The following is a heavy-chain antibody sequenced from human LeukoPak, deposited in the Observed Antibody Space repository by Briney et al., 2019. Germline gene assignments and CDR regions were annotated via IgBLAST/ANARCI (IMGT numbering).Heavy chain of an antibody. J-gene: IGHJ6*03. V-gene: IGHV4-59*11. Sequence: TSETLSLTCTVSGGSISSHYWSWIRQPPGKGLEWIGYIYYSGSTNYNPSLKSRVIISVDTSKNQFSLKLSSVTAADTAVYYCASSYYYYYMDVWGKGTTVTVSS. CDR1: GGSISSHY. CDR2: IYYSGST. CDR3: ASSYYYYYMDV.